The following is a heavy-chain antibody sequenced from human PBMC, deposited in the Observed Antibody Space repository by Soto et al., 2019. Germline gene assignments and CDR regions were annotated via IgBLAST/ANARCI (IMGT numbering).Heavy chain of an antibody. J-gene: IGHJ3*02. Sequence: SETLSLTCTVSGGSISSDDYYWSWIRQPPGRGLEWIGYIYYSGSTYSNPSLKSRVIISKDTSKNQFSLKLSPVTAEDTAVYYCVIRPTGRSGAFDIWCQGIMVTVS. CDR1: GGSISSDDYY. D-gene: IGHD3-3*01. CDR3: VIRPTGRSGAFDI. V-gene: IGHV4-30-4*01. CDR2: IYYSGST.